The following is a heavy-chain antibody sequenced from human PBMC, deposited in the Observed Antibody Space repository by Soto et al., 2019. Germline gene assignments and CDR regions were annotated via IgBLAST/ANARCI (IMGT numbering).Heavy chain of an antibody. D-gene: IGHD3-10*01. J-gene: IGHJ5*02. Sequence: ASVKVSCKASGGTFSSYAISWVRQAPGQGLEWMGGIIPIFGTANYAQKFQGRVTITADESTSTAYMELSSLRAEDTAVYYCARDFMARGRDSNWFDPWGQGTVVTVSS. CDR1: GGTFSSYA. V-gene: IGHV1-69*13. CDR2: IIPIFGTA. CDR3: ARDFMARGRDSNWFDP.